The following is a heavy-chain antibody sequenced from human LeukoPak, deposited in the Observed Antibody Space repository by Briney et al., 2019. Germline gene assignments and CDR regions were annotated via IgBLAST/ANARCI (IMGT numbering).Heavy chain of an antibody. CDR1: GFTFSSYE. J-gene: IGHJ4*02. V-gene: IGHV3-48*03. Sequence: GGSLRLSCAASGFTFSSYEMTWVRQAPGKGLEWVSNISSSDTTIHYADSVKGRFTISRDNARNSLYLQMNSLRAEDTAVYYCVKDEGWTLTTAFVSWGQGTLVAVSS. CDR2: ISSSDTTI. CDR3: VKDEGWTLTTAFVS. D-gene: IGHD4-17*01.